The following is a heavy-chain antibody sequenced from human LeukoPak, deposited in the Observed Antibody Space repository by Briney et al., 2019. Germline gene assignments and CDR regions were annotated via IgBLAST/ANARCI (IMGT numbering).Heavy chain of an antibody. CDR3: ANADYYYDSSGYYYSDY. V-gene: IGHV3-23*01. CDR2: ISGSGGST. CDR1: GFTFSSYA. Sequence: GGSLRLSCAASGFTFSSYAMSRVRQAPGKGLEWVSAISGSGGSTYYADSVKGRFTISRDNSKNTLYLQMNSLRAEDTAVYYCANADYYYDSSGYYYSDYWGQGTLVTVSS. D-gene: IGHD3-22*01. J-gene: IGHJ4*02.